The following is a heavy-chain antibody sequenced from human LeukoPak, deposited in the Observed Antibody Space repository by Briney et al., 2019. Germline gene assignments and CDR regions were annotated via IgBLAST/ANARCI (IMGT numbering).Heavy chain of an antibody. CDR2: ISYDGNNK. D-gene: IGHD3-22*01. CDR3: ARDRAYYYDSSGYYPDH. V-gene: IGHV3-30*19. CDR1: GFTFSSYG. Sequence: GRSLRLSCAASGFTFSSYGMHWVRQAPGKGLEWVAIISYDGNNKYYADSVKGRFTISRDNSKNTLYLQMNSLRAEGTAVYYCARDRAYYYDSSGYYPDHWGQGTLVTVSS. J-gene: IGHJ5*02.